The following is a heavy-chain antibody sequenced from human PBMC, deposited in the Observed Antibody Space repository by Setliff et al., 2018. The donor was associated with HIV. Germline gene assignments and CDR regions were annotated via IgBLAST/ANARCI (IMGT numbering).Heavy chain of an antibody. CDR1: GGSISSSHDF. CDR2: ISYGGIT. V-gene: IGHV4-39*07. Sequence: SETLSLTCTVSGGSISSSHDFWNWIRQPPGKGLEWIGAISYGGITYYNPSLTSRVTISVDTSKNQFSLKVTSVTAADTAVYYCARFPGRDYYDTSGDFDYWGLGTLVTVSS. CDR3: ARFPGRDYYDTSGDFDY. J-gene: IGHJ4*02. D-gene: IGHD3-22*01.